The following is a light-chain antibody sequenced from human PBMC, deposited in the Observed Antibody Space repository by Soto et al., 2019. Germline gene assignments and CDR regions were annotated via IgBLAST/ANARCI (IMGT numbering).Light chain of an antibody. J-gene: IGKJ5*01. CDR1: QGISDW. CDR3: QQTNTFPIT. Sequence: DIQMTQSPSSVSASVGDRVTITCRASQGISDWLAWYQQKPGKAPKLLIYSASALQTGVPSRFSGSGFGTDFTLTISSLQPEDFVTYYCQQTNTFPITFGQGTRLEIK. V-gene: IGKV1-12*01. CDR2: SAS.